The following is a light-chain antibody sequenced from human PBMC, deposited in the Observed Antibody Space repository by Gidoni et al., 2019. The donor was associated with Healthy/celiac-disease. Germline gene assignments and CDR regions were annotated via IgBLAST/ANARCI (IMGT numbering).Light chain of an antibody. CDR1: SSDVGGYNY. CDR3: SSYAGSNNLV. V-gene: IGLV2-8*01. J-gene: IGLJ2*01. CDR2: EVS. Sequence: QSALTQPPSASGSPGQSVTISCTGTSSDVGGYNYVSWYQQHPGTAPKLMMYEVSKRPSGVPDHFSGSKSGNTASLTVSGLQAEDEADYYCSSYAGSNNLVFGGGTKLTVL.